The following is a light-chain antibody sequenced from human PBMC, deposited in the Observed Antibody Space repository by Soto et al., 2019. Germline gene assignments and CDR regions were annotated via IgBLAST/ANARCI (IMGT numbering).Light chain of an antibody. J-gene: IGKJ2*01. CDR2: DAS. CDR1: QTVRSNY. Sequence: EFVLTQSPGTLSLSPGERATLSCRASQTVRSNYLAWYQQKPGQAPRLLIYDASSRATGIPDRFSGSGSGTDFTLTISRLEPEDFAVYYCQQYNNWPPYTFGQGTKVDIK. V-gene: IGKV3-20*01. CDR3: QQYNNWPPYT.